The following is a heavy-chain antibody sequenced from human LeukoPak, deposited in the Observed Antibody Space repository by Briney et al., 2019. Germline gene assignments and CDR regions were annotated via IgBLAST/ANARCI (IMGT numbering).Heavy chain of an antibody. CDR3: ARGVRRSSASCYDNWFDP. Sequence: RASVKVSCKASGGTFSSYTISWVRQAPGQGLEWMGRIIPILGIANYAQKFQGRVTITADKSTSTAYMELSSLRSEDTAVYYCARGVRRSSASCYDNWFDPWGQGTLVAVSS. J-gene: IGHJ5*02. CDR1: GGTFSSYT. V-gene: IGHV1-69*02. CDR2: IIPILGIA. D-gene: IGHD2-2*01.